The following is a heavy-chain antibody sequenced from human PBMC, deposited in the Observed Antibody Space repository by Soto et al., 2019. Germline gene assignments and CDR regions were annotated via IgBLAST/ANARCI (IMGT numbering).Heavy chain of an antibody. J-gene: IGHJ4*02. CDR1: GGSISSGDYY. V-gene: IGHV4-30-4*01. D-gene: IGHD2-15*01. CDR3: AREEVVAAILDY. Sequence: SETLSLTCTVSGGSISSGDYYWSWIRQPPGKGLEWIGYIYYSGSTYYNPSLKSRVTISVDTSKNQFSLKLSSVTAADTAVYYCAREEVVAAILDYWGQGTLVTVSS. CDR2: IYYSGST.